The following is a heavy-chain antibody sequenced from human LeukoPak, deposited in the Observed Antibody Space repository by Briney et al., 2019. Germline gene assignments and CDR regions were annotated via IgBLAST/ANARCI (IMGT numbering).Heavy chain of an antibody. J-gene: IGHJ3*02. CDR3: ARGDYVWGSYRSGDAFDI. D-gene: IGHD3-16*02. V-gene: IGHV1-18*01. CDR1: GYTFTSYG. Sequence: GASVKVSCKASGYTFTSYGISWVRQAPGQGLEWMGWISAYNGNTDYAQKLQGRVTMTTDTSTSTAYMELRSLRSDDTAVYYCARGDYVWGSYRSGDAFDIWGQGTMVTVSS. CDR2: ISAYNGNT.